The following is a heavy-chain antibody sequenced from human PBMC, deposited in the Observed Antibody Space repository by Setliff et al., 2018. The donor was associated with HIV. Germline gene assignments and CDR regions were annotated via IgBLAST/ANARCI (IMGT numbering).Heavy chain of an antibody. Sequence: PSETLSLTCTVSGGSISSTSYYWGWIRQPPGTGLEWIGSISSSGNTYYNPSLKSRVTISVDTSKNQFSLKLYSVTAADTAVYYCARAYFGSGIYYWGQGTLVTVSS. CDR3: ARAYFGSGIYY. V-gene: IGHV4-39*07. CDR2: ISSSGNT. D-gene: IGHD3-10*01. CDR1: GGSISSTSYY. J-gene: IGHJ4*02.